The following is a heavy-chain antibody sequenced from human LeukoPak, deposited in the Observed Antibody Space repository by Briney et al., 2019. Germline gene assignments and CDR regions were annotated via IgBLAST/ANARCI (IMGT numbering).Heavy chain of an antibody. V-gene: IGHV1-69*13. J-gene: IGHJ4*02. Sequence: SVKVSCKASGGTFSSYAISWVRQAPGQGLEWMGGIIPIFGTANYAQKFQGRVTITADESTSTAYMELSSLRSEDTAVYYCARADGPGSYLIPLFDYWGQGTLVTVSS. CDR3: ARADGPGSYLIPLFDY. D-gene: IGHD3-10*01. CDR1: GGTFSSYA. CDR2: IIPIFGTA.